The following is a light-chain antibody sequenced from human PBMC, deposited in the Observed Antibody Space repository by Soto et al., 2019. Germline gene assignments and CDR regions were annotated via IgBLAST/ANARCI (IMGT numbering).Light chain of an antibody. CDR1: PSVSSS. Sequence: EIVMPQSPAPLSVSPGERATLSCRASPSVSSSLAWYQPKPGQAPRLLIYGASTRATGIPLRFSGSGSGTEFTLTISSLQSEDVALYHCQQDNNRPWTFGQGTKVEIK. CDR3: QQDNNRPWT. J-gene: IGKJ1*01. V-gene: IGKV3-15*01. CDR2: GAS.